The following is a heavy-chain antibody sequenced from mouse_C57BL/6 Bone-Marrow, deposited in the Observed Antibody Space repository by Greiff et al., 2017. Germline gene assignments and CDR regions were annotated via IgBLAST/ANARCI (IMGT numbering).Heavy chain of an antibody. CDR2: IYPRSGNT. CDR3: ARMRYFYAMDY. J-gene: IGHJ4*01. V-gene: IGHV1-81*01. CDR1: GYTFTSYG. Sequence: QVQLQQSGAELARPGASVKLSCKASGYTFTSYGISWVKQRTGQGLEWIGEIYPRSGNTYYNEKFKCKATLTADKYSSTAYMELRSLTSEDSAVYFCARMRYFYAMDYWGQGTSVPVSS.